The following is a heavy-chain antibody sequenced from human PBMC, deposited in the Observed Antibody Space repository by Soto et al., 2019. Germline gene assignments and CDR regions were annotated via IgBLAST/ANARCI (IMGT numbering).Heavy chain of an antibody. D-gene: IGHD3-16*01. J-gene: IGHJ6*02. CDR1: GYTFSDFD. V-gene: IGHV1-8*01. CDR3: ARGNPFNYAGFDV. Sequence: QAHLEQSGAELKRTGASVKVSCKASGYTFSDFDINWLRQASGQGPAWMGWMNAKSGDTFFPQRCQGKFNMTWDTSLSTAYMEVGSLTSDDTAIYYCARGNPFNYAGFDVWGQGTTVAVSS. CDR2: MNAKSGDT.